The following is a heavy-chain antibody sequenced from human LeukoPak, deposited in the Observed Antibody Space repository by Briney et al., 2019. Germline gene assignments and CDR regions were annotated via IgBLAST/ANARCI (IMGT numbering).Heavy chain of an antibody. Sequence: PGGSLRLSCVGSGFTFNVYAMHWVRQGPGKGPEWISSISGSRDFIYYADSVKGRFTISRDNAKNSLYLDMNSLRVEDTAVYFCVRALVGAAFDTWGQGVLVTVSS. D-gene: IGHD1-26*01. CDR2: ISGSRDFI. CDR1: GFTFNVYA. CDR3: VRALVGAAFDT. V-gene: IGHV3-21*06. J-gene: IGHJ4*02.